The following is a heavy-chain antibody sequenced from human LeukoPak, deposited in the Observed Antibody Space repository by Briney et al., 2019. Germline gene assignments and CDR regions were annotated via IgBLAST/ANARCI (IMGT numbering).Heavy chain of an antibody. D-gene: IGHD3-10*01. Sequence: SETLSLTCAVYGGSFSGYYWSWIRQPPGKGLEWIGEINHSGSTNYNPSLKSRVTISVDTSKKQFSLKLSSVTAADTAVYYCARDYYGSGSYSPYFQHWGQGTLVTVSS. J-gene: IGHJ1*01. CDR1: GGSFSGYY. CDR3: ARDYYGSGSYSPYFQH. V-gene: IGHV4-34*01. CDR2: INHSGST.